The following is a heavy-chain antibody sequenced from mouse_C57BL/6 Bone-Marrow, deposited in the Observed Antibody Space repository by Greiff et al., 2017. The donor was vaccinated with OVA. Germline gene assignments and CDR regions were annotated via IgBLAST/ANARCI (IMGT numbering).Heavy chain of an antibody. CDR1: GYTFTSYW. Sequence: QVQLQQPGAELVKPGASVKLSCKASGYTFTSYWMHWVKQRPGRGLEWIGRIDPNSGGPKYNEKFKGKATLTVDKPSSTAYMQLSSLTSEDSAGYYCSLWYHWCFDVWGTGTTVTVSS. V-gene: IGHV1-72*01. CDR2: IDPNSGGP. J-gene: IGHJ1*03. CDR3: SLWYHWCFDV. D-gene: IGHD2-1*01.